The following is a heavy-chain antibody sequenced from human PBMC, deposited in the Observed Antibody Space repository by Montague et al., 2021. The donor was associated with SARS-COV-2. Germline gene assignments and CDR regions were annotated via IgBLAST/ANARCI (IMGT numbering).Heavy chain of an antibody. V-gene: IGHV4-38-2*02. Sequence: SETLSLTCTVSGYSITHAYYWGWIRQPPGKGLEWIGNIWHGGSTYYNPSLKSRVTISVDTSNNQFSLKLTSVTAADTAVYYCARTSQYCTPTNCYLPNAMDVWGQGNTAHGLL. CDR1: GYSITHAYY. D-gene: IGHD2-8*01. CDR2: IWHGGST. CDR3: ARTSQYCTPTNCYLPNAMDV. J-gene: IGHJ6*02.